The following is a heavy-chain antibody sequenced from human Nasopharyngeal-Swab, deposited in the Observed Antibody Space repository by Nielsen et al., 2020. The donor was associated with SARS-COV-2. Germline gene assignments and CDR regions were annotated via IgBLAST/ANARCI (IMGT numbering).Heavy chain of an antibody. CDR1: GFSLSTGAVG. CDR3: AHRPPGMDGGYYFDY. CDR2: IYWDDDK. J-gene: IGHJ4*02. D-gene: IGHD1-14*01. Sequence: SGPTLVKPPQTLTLTCTFSGFSLSTGAVGVGCIRQPPGKALERLVLIYWDDDKRYSTSLKRRLTITKDTSKNQVVLTMTNMDPVDTATYYCAHRPPGMDGGYYFDYWGQGTLVTVSS. V-gene: IGHV2-5*02.